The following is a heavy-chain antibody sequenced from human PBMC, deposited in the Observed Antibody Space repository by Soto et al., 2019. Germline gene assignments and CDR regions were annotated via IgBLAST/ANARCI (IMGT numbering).Heavy chain of an antibody. CDR3: ARGPGYYESSADY. CDR2: VSAYNGNT. J-gene: IGHJ4*02. CDR1: GYTFTNYG. Sequence: ASVKVSCKASGYTFTNYGINWVRQAPGQGLEWMGWVSAYNGNTNYVQELQGRVTMTTDTSTSTAYMELRSLRSDDTAVYYCARGPGYYESSADYWGQGTLVTVSS. V-gene: IGHV1-18*01. D-gene: IGHD3-22*01.